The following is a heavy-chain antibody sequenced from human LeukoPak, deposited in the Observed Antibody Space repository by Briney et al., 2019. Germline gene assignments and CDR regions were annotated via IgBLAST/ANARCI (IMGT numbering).Heavy chain of an antibody. CDR2: ISYDGSNK. Sequence: GGSLRLSCAASGFTFSSYGIHWVRQAPGKGLEWVAVISYDGSNKNYADSVKGRFTVSRDNSKNTLYLQMNSLRAEDTAVYYCAKEYCSGGSCYDFSYFGYWGQGTLVTVSS. CDR3: AKEYCSGGSCYDFSYFGY. J-gene: IGHJ4*02. V-gene: IGHV3-30*18. CDR1: GFTFSSYG. D-gene: IGHD2-15*01.